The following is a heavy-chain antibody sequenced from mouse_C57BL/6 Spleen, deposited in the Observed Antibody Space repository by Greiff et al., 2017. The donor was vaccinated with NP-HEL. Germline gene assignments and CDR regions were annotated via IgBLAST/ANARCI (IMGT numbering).Heavy chain of an antibody. CDR1: GFTFSDYY. D-gene: IGHD2-2*01. Sequence: EVQRVESGGGLVQPGGSLKLSCAASGFTFSDYYMYWVRQTPEKRLEWVAYISNGGGSTYYTATVKGRFTMYRDNAKATLYLQMSRLKSEDTAMYYCARHGGYDDSFDYWGQGTTLTVSS. CDR3: ARHGGYDDSFDY. J-gene: IGHJ2*01. CDR2: ISNGGGST. V-gene: IGHV5-12*01.